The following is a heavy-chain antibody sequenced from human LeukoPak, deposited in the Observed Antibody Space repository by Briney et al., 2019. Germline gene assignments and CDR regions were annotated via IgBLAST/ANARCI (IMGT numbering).Heavy chain of an antibody. CDR2: TYYSGST. CDR3: ASAGSYWVDS. Sequence: SETLSLTCTVSGGSISSSSYYWGWIRQPPGKGLEWIGSTYYSGSTYYNPSLESRVTISVDTSKNQFSLKLSSMTAADMAVYYCASAGSYWVDSWGQGTLVTVSS. D-gene: IGHD3-10*01. J-gene: IGHJ4*02. V-gene: IGHV4-39*01. CDR1: GGSISSSSYY.